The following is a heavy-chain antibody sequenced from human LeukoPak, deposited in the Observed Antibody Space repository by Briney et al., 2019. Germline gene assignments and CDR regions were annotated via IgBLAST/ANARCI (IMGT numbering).Heavy chain of an antibody. J-gene: IGHJ4*02. V-gene: IGHV3-23*01. D-gene: IGHD1-20*01. CDR3: AKDLTGDFDY. CDR2: ISGSGGST. CDR1: GFTFTHYW. Sequence: PGGSLRLSCAASGFTFTHYWMCWVRQAPGKGLEWVSAISGSGGSTYYADSVKGRFTISRDNSKNTLYLQMNSLRAEDTAVYYCAKDLTGDFDYWGQGTLVTVFS.